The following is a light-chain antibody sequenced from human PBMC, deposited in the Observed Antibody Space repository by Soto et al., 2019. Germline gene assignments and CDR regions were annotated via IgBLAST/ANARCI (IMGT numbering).Light chain of an antibody. CDR1: QSISSN. J-gene: IGKJ1*01. CDR3: QQYNNWPRT. CDR2: GAS. Sequence: EVVMTQSPATLSVSPGESATLACRASQSISSNLAWYQQKPGQAPRLLIYGASTRATGIPVRFSGSGSGTEFTLTIRSLQSEDFAVYYCQQYNNWPRTFGQGTKVDIK. V-gene: IGKV3-15*01.